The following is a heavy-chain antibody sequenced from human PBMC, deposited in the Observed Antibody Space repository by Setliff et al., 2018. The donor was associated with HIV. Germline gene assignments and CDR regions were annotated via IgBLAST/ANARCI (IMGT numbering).Heavy chain of an antibody. Sequence: SETLSLTCAVSGGSFSSGSYSWGWIRQPPGQGLEWIGYIYHSGSTYSNPSLKSRVTITVDTSKNQFSLKLSSVTAADTAVYYCAIHPRVPDYYYYGMDVWGQGTTVTVSS. J-gene: IGHJ6*02. CDR1: GGSFSSGSYS. CDR2: IYHSGST. CDR3: AIHPRVPDYYYYGMDV. V-gene: IGHV4-30-2*01.